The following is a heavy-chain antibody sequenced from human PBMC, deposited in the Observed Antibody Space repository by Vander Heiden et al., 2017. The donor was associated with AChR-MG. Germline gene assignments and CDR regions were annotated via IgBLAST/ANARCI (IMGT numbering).Heavy chain of an antibody. J-gene: IGHJ4*02. D-gene: IGHD3-22*01. Sequence: QVQLVQSGAEVKKPGSSVKVSCKASGGTFSSYATSWVRQAPGQGLEWMGGIIPIFGTANYAQKFQGRVTITADESTSTAYMELSSLRSEDTAVYYCARDHTEAYYYDSSGYYGCGVWGQGTLVTVSS. V-gene: IGHV1-69*01. CDR1: GGTFSSYA. CDR3: ARDHTEAYYYDSSGYYGCGV. CDR2: IIPIFGTA.